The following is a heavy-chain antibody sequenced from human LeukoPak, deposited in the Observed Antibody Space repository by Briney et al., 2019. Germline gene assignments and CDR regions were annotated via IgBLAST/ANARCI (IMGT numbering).Heavy chain of an antibody. Sequence: ASETLSLTCTVSGGSISSYYWSWIRQPPGKGLEWIGYIYYSGSTNYNPSRKSRVTISVDTSKNQFSLKLSSVAAADTAVYYCARGSRVVRGVITNFDYWGQGTLVTVSS. CDR2: IYYSGST. D-gene: IGHD3-10*01. CDR3: ARGSRVVRGVITNFDY. J-gene: IGHJ4*01. V-gene: IGHV4-59*01. CDR1: GGSISSYY.